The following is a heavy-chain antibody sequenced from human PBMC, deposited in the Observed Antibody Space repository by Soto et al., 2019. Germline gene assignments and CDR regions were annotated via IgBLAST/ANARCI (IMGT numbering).Heavy chain of an antibody. CDR3: AGPPGAPLGGGYYFDY. J-gene: IGHJ4*02. Sequence: EVQLVESGGGLIQPGGSLRLSCAASGFTVSNNYMSWVRQPPGKGPEWVSIIYSGGNTYYADAVKGRFTISRDNSKNPLYLQKHTLRAGDTAIYYCAGPPGAPLGGGYYFDYWGRGTLVTVSS. CDR1: GFTVSNNY. D-gene: IGHD3-16*01. V-gene: IGHV3-53*01. CDR2: IYSGGNT.